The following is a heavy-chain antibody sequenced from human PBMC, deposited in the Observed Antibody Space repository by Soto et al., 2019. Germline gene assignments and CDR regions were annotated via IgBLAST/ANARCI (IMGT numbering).Heavy chain of an antibody. V-gene: IGHV3-30-3*01. CDR3: ARDLEVTTIRPIYYYCGMDV. CDR1: GFTFSSYA. CDR2: ISYDGSNK. Sequence: GGSLRLSCAASGFTFSSYALHWVRQAPGKELEWVAVISYDGSNKYYADSVKGRFTISRDNSKNTLYLQMNSLRPEDTAVYYCARDLEVTTIRPIYYYCGMDVSGQGTTVTVSS. J-gene: IGHJ6*02. D-gene: IGHD4-17*01.